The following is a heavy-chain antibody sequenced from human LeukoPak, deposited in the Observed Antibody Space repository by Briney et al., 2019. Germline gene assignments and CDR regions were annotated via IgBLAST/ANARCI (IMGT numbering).Heavy chain of an antibody. CDR3: ARAPFDYGDYYNYFDY. J-gene: IGHJ4*02. CDR1: GGTFSSHA. Sequence: SVKVSCKASGGTFSSHAISWVRQAPGQGLEWMGGIIPIFGTANYAQKFQGRVTITADESTSTAYMELSSLRSEGTAVYYCARAPFDYGDYYNYFDYWGQGTLVTVSS. CDR2: IIPIFGTA. V-gene: IGHV1-69*13. D-gene: IGHD4-17*01.